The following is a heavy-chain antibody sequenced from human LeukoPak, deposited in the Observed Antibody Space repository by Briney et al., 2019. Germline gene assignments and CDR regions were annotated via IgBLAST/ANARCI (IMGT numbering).Heavy chain of an antibody. J-gene: IGHJ2*01. CDR1: GVSFSGYY. CDR2: INHSGST. V-gene: IGHV4-34*01. CDR3: ARRRGIAARRWYFDL. Sequence: SETLSLTCAVYGVSFSGYYWSWIRQPPGKGLERIGEINHSGSTNYNPSLKSRVTISVDTPKNQFSLKLSSVTAADTAVYYCARRRGIAARRWYFDLWGRGTLVTVSS. D-gene: IGHD6-6*01.